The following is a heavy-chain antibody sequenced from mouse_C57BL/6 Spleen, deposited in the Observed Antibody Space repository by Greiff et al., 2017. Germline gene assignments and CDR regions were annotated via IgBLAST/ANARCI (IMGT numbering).Heavy chain of an antibody. CDR1: GYTFTSYT. CDR3: AREGTTDYFDY. J-gene: IGHJ2*01. Sequence: VQLQQSGAELARPGASVKMSCKASGYTFTSYTMHWVKQRPGQGLEWIGYINPSSGYTKYNQKFKDKATLTADKSSSTAYMQLSSLTSEDSAVYYCAREGTTDYFDYWGQGTTLTVSS. V-gene: IGHV1-4*01. CDR2: INPSSGYT. D-gene: IGHD2-12*01.